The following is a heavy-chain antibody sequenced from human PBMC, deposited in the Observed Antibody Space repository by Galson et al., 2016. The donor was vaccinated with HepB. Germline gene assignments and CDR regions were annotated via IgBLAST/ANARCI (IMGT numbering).Heavy chain of an antibody. CDR1: GYTFTSYG. CDR2: ISTHNGKT. Sequence: SVKVSCKASGYTFTSYGISWVRQAPGQGLEWMGWISTHNGKTIYAQKLQDRVTMTTDTSTSTADMELRSPRSDETAVYYCARDFRLAAGATPYFHHWGQGTLVTVSS. J-gene: IGHJ1*01. V-gene: IGHV1-18*01. D-gene: IGHD6-13*01. CDR3: ARDFRLAAGATPYFHH.